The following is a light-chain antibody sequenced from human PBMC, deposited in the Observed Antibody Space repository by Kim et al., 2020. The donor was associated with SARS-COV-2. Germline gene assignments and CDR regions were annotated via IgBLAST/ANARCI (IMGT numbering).Light chain of an antibody. CDR3: QQSYSSSRVT. Sequence: DIQMTQSPSSLSPSVGDRVTITCRASQSISSYLNWYQQKPGKAPNLLIYAASSLQSGVPSRFSGSGSGTDFTLTISSLQPEDFATYYCQQSYSSSRVTFGQGTKLEI. CDR1: QSISSY. V-gene: IGKV1-39*01. CDR2: AAS. J-gene: IGKJ2*01.